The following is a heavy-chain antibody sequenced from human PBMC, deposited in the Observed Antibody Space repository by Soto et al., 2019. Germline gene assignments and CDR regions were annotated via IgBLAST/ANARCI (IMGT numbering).Heavy chain of an antibody. V-gene: IGHV4-30-2*01. Sequence: SETLSLTCAVSGGSISSGGYSWSCIRQPPGKGLEWIGYIYHSGSTYYNPSLKSRVTISVDRSKNQFSLKLSSVTAADTAVYYCARGSWFDPWGQGTLVTVSS. CDR3: ARGSWFDP. CDR2: IYHSGST. J-gene: IGHJ5*02. CDR1: GGSISSGGYS.